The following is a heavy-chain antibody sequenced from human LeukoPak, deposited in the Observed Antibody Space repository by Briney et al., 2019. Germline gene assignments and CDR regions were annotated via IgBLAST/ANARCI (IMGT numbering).Heavy chain of an antibody. CDR1: GASVSTYY. CDR2: IYPTGNT. J-gene: IGHJ6*03. CDR3: ASSNGFVWSPEHYMDL. V-gene: IGHV4-59*02. D-gene: IGHD3-9*01. Sequence: SETLSPTCTVSGASVSTYYWNWVRQPPGKGLEWIAYIYPTGNTKYNPSLESRVSISLDTSKNQFSLKLSSVTAADTAVYYCASSNGFVWSPEHYMDLWGKGTTVIVSS.